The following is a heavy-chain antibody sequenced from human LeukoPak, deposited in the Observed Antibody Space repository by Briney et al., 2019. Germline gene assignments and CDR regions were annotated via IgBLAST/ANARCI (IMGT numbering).Heavy chain of an antibody. CDR1: GYTFTCYY. CDR2: IDPNNGGT. V-gene: IGHV1-2*02. D-gene: IGHD3-16*01. J-gene: IGHJ1*01. CDR3: ATDEGG. Sequence: ASVKVACKASGYTFTCYYMHWVRHAPGQGLEWMGFIDPNNGGTNYAQKFQGRVTLTRDTSISTAYMELSSLRSDDTAVYHCATDEGGWGQGTLVTVSS.